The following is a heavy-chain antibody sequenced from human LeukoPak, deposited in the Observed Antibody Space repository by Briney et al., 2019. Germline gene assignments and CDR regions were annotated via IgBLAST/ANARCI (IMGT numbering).Heavy chain of an antibody. CDR2: IYSGGSA. J-gene: IGHJ3*02. CDR3: ARDRGGDDYRGHTASEI. CDR1: GFTVSSNY. Sequence: GGSLRLSCAASGFTVSSNYMSWVRQAPGKGLEWVSVIYSGGSAYYADSVKGRFTISRDNSKNALYLQMNSLTAEDTAVYYCARDRGGDDYRGHTASEIWGQGTMVTVSS. V-gene: IGHV3-66*01. D-gene: IGHD5-24*01.